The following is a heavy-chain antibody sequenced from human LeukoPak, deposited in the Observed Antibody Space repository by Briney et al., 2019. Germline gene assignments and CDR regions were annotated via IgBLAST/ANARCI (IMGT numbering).Heavy chain of an antibody. J-gene: IGHJ4*02. V-gene: IGHV4-38-2*01. CDR1: GYSIRSGHY. CDR2: INHSGIT. D-gene: IGHD3-22*01. CDR3: ARSGDYIKEGFDY. Sequence: PSETLSLTCAVSGYSIRSGHYWGWIRQSPGKGLEWIGSINHSGITEYNPSLKSRVTLSVDKSKNQFSLQLRSVTAADRALYYCARSGDYIKEGFDYWGQGTQVTVSS.